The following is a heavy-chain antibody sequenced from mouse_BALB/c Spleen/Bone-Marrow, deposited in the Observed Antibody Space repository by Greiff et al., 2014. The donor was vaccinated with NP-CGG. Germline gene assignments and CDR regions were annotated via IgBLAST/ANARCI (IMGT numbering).Heavy chain of an antibody. Sequence: VQLQQSGAELARPGASVKMSCKASGYTFTGYTIHWVKQRPGQGLEWIGYINPTSGYANHNQKFKDKATLTADKSSSTAYMQLSSLTSEDSAVFYCARSMIVYFAMDYWGQGTSVTVSS. V-gene: IGHV1-4*01. CDR3: ARSMIVYFAMDY. J-gene: IGHJ4*01. CDR1: GYTFTGYT. D-gene: IGHD2-3*01. CDR2: INPTSGYA.